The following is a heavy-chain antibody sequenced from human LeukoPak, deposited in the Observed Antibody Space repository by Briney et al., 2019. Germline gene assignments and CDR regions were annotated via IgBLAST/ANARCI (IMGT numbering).Heavy chain of an antibody. J-gene: IGHJ6*04. Sequence: GGSLRLSCAASGFTFSSYAMSWVRQAPGKGLEWVSAISGSGGSTFYADSVKGRFTISRDNSKNTLYLQMNSLRAADTAVYYCAKGVVVPAAMDVWGKGTTVTVSS. D-gene: IGHD2-2*01. CDR2: ISGSGGST. CDR3: AKGVVVPAAMDV. CDR1: GFTFSSYA. V-gene: IGHV3-23*01.